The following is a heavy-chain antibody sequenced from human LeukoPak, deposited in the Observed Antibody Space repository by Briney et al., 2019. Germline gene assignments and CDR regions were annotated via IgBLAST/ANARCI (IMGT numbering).Heavy chain of an antibody. D-gene: IGHD3-22*01. CDR1: GYTFTSYY. Sequence: ASVKVSCKASGYTFTSYYMHWVRQAPGQGLEWMGIINPSGGSTSYAQKFQGRVTMTRDTSTSTVYMELSSLRSEDTAVYYCARDRYGSGYYYPFDYWGQGTLVTVSS. J-gene: IGHJ4*02. CDR2: INPSGGST. V-gene: IGHV1-46*01. CDR3: ARDRYGSGYYYPFDY.